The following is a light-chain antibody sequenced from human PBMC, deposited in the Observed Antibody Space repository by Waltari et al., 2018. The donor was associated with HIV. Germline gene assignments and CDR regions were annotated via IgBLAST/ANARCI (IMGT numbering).Light chain of an antibody. CDR3: QQYGTSPPT. Sequence: EIVLTQSPGTLSLSPGKRATLSCRASQSGSSNYVAWYQQKPGQAPRLVIYGASSRATGIPARFSGSGSGTDFTLTISRLEPEDFAVYYCQQYGTSPPTFGQGTKVEVK. CDR2: GAS. CDR1: QSGSSNY. V-gene: IGKV3-20*01. J-gene: IGKJ1*01.